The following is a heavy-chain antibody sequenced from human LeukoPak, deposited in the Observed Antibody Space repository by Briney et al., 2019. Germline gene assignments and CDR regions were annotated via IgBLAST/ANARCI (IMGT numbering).Heavy chain of an antibody. Sequence: ASVKVSCKTSGYTFTVNYIHWTRQAPGQGLEWMGWISPNTGGTNYGQKFQGRVTMTRDTSISTAYVELSSLRSDDTAVYYCARIHQYYSDGNGYYERWGQGTLVTVSS. J-gene: IGHJ4*02. CDR2: ISPNTGGT. CDR1: GYTFTVNY. CDR3: ARIHQYYSDGNGYYER. V-gene: IGHV1-2*02. D-gene: IGHD3-22*01.